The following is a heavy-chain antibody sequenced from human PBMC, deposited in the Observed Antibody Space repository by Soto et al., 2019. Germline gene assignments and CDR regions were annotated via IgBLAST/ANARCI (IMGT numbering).Heavy chain of an antibody. CDR3: ARPGLRYFAWLLDAFDI. CDR2: INAGNGNT. Sequence: ASVKVSCKASGYTFTSYAMHWVRQAPGQRLEWMGWINAGNGNTKYSQKFQGRVTITRDTSASTAYMELSSLRSEDTAVYYCARPGLRYFAWLLDAFDIWGPGTMVTVSS. J-gene: IGHJ3*02. CDR1: GYTFTSYA. V-gene: IGHV1-3*01. D-gene: IGHD3-9*01.